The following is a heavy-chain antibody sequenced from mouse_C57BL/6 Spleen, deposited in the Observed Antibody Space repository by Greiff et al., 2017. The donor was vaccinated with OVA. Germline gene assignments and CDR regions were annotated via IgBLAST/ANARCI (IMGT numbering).Heavy chain of an antibody. CDR1: GYTFTSYW. Sequence: QVQLQQPGAELVKPGASVKLSCKASGYTFTSYWMHWVKQRPGQGLEWIGMIHPNSGSTNYNEKFKSKATLTVDKSSSTAYMQLSSLTSEDSAVYYCARFRAYDYDYAMDYWGQGTSVTVSS. CDR2: IHPNSGST. V-gene: IGHV1-64*01. D-gene: IGHD2-4*01. J-gene: IGHJ4*01. CDR3: ARFRAYDYDYAMDY.